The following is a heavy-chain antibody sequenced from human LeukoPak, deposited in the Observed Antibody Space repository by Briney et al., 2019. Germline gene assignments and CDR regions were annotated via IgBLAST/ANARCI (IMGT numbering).Heavy chain of an antibody. Sequence: ESLQISCKASGYSFASYWIGWVRQTSGKGLEWMAIIHPNDASTVYSPSFQGQVTISADRSITTAYLQWNTLQASDTAIYYCARHNNWAFDYWDRGTLLTVSS. J-gene: IGHJ4*02. CDR1: GYSFASYW. V-gene: IGHV5-51*01. CDR2: IHPNDAST. CDR3: ARHNNWAFDY. D-gene: IGHD1-20*01.